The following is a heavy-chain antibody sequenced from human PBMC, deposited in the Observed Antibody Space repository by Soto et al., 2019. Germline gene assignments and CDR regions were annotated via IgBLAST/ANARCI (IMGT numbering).Heavy chain of an antibody. V-gene: IGHV1-18*03. CDR2: NSAYNANA. Sequence: QIQLLQSGAEVKKPGASVKVTCKASGYNFRNFVIIWVRQAPVQGLEWMGWNSAYNANANYAQKFKGRLTMNADTSTSTAYMELRSLRSDDMAVYYCARENSYFDYWGQGTLVTVSS. CDR3: ARENSYFDY. CDR1: GYNFRNFV. J-gene: IGHJ4*02.